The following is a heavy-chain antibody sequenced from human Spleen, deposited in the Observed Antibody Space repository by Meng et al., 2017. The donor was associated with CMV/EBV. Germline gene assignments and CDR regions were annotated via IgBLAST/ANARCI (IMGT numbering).Heavy chain of an antibody. Sequence: FTTYDITWVRQATRQGLEWMGRVNPNSGNTGYTQKFQGRVTIARNTSIGTAYVELSSLRFEDTAVYYCARGYCSSTSCYHSYNWFDPWGQGTLVTVSS. D-gene: IGHD2-2*01. J-gene: IGHJ5*02. V-gene: IGHV1-8*03. CDR1: FTTYD. CDR2: VNPNSGNT. CDR3: ARGYCSSTSCYHSYNWFDP.